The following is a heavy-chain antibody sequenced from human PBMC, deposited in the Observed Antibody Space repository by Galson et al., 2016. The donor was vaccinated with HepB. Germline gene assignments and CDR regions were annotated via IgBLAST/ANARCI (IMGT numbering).Heavy chain of an antibody. CDR1: GYNFNTYY. D-gene: IGHD6-13*01. CDR3: ARAARYSSSRDKLGVDP. Sequence: SVKVSCKASGYNFNTYYIHWVRQAPGQGLEWMGMINPSGGSARYTQKFRGRVTMTRDTSTRTVYMEVSTLRSEDTAVYFCARAARYSSSRDKLGVDPWGQGTLVTVSS. CDR2: INPSGGSA. J-gene: IGHJ5*02. V-gene: IGHV1-46*02.